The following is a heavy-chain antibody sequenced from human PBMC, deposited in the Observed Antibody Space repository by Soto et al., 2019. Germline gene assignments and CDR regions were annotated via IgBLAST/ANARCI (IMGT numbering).Heavy chain of an antibody. J-gene: IGHJ4*02. Sequence: QVQLVESGGGVVQPGRSLRLSCAASGFTFSSYGIHWVRQAPGNGLEWVAAIWDDGGNKYYADSVKGRFTISRNNSNNTLYQLMSILGAEETVVYYCASVSGVGRAELGFDYWGQGTLVIVSS. CDR2: IWDDGGNK. D-gene: IGHD3-10*01. CDR1: GFTFSSYG. CDR3: ASVSGVGRAELGFDY. V-gene: IGHV3-33*01.